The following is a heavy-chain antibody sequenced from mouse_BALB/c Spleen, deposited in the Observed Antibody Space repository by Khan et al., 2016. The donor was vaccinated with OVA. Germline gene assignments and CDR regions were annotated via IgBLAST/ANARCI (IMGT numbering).Heavy chain of an antibody. CDR1: GFTFTDYY. Sequence: EVELVESGGGLVQPGGSLRLSCATSGFTFTDYYMTWVRQPPGEALEWLGFIANKADDYRTEYSASVRGRFTISRDASQNILYLQMTTLRAEDSATYYCARDQVRSYFDYWGQGTILTVSS. J-gene: IGHJ2*01. CDR3: ARDQVRSYFDY. V-gene: IGHV7-3*02. D-gene: IGHD1-3*01. CDR2: IANKADDYRT.